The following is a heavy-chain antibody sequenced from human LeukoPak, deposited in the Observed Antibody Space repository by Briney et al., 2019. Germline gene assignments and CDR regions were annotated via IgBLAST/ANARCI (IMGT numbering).Heavy chain of an antibody. V-gene: IGHV3-23*01. D-gene: IGHD6-13*01. J-gene: IGHJ5*02. CDR3: ARDSYSSSFDP. CDR2: ISGSGGKT. Sequence: GGSLRLSCAASGLTFSSYGMSWVRQAPGKGLDWVSAISGSGGKTYYADSVKGRFTISRDNAKNSLYLQMNSLRAEDTAVYYCARDSYSSSFDPWGQGTLVTVSS. CDR1: GLTFSSYG.